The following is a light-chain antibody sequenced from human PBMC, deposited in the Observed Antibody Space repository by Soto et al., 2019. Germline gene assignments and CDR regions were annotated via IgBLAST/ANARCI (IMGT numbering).Light chain of an antibody. CDR2: GAS. V-gene: IGKV3-15*01. J-gene: IGKJ4*01. CDR3: QQYNNWPPLI. Sequence: EIVMTQSPATLSVSPGERATLSCRASQSVNTNLAWYQKKPGQAPRLLIYGASARATGIPARFSGSGSGTEFTLTISSLQSEDFAVYYCQQYNNWPPLIFGGGTKVEIK. CDR1: QSVNTN.